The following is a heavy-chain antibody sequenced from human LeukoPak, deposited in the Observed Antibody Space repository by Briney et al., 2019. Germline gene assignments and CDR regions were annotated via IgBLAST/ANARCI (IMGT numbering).Heavy chain of an antibody. Sequence: GASVKVSCKASGGTFSSYAISWVRQAPGQGLEWMGRIIPILGIANYAQKFQGRVTITADRSTSTAYMELSSLRSEDTAVYYCARVSSSGSYSGDLAFDIWGQGTTVTVSS. CDR3: ARVSSSGSYSGDLAFDI. D-gene: IGHD1-26*01. CDR2: IIPILGIA. J-gene: IGHJ3*02. V-gene: IGHV1-69*04. CDR1: GGTFSSYA.